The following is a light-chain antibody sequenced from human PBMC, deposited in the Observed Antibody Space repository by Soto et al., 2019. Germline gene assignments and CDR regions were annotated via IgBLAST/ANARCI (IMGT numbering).Light chain of an antibody. CDR1: QSISHF. CDR3: QQSYNNPRT. V-gene: IGKV1-39*01. CDR2: AAS. J-gene: IGKJ2*01. Sequence: DIQMTQSPSSLSASVGDSVTITCRASQSISHFLNWYQQKPGKDPKLLIYAASTLESGVPSRFSGSASGTDFTLTISSLLPEDFATYYCQQSYNNPRTFGQGTILEIK.